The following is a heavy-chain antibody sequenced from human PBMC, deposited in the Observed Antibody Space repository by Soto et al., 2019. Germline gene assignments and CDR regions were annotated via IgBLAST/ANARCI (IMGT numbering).Heavy chain of an antibody. J-gene: IGHJ5*02. CDR3: ARGEDILTGYNSFDP. D-gene: IGHD3-9*01. V-gene: IGHV4-31*03. CDR2: IYYGGST. Sequence: SETLSLTCTVSGGSISSGGYYWSWIRQHPGKGLEWIGYIYYGGSTYYNPSLKSRVTISVDRSKNQFSLKLSSVTAADTAVYYCARGEDILTGYNSFDPWGQGTLVTVSS. CDR1: GGSISSGGYY.